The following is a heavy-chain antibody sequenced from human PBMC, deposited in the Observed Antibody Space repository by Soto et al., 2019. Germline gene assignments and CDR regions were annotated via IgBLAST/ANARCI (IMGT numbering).Heavy chain of an antibody. J-gene: IGHJ4*02. CDR2: ISWNSGSI. CDR1: GFTFDDYA. Sequence: EVQLVESGGGLVQPGRSLRLSCAASGFTFDDYAMHWVRQAPGKGLEWVSGISWNSGSIGYADSVKGRFTISRDNAKNSLYLQMNSLRADDTALDYCGKASQITVTQYYFDYWGQGTLVTVSS. CDR3: GKASQITVTQYYFDY. V-gene: IGHV3-9*01. D-gene: IGHD3-22*01.